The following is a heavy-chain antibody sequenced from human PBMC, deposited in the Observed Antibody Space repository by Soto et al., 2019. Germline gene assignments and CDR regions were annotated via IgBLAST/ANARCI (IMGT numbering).Heavy chain of an antibody. D-gene: IGHD1-1*01. J-gene: IGHJ3*01. Sequence: EAQLVESGGDLVQPGGSLRLSCAASGFTFSNFWMSWVRQSPGRGLEWVANINQDGTARYYVDSVKGRFTISRDNAKHSLFLQMSSLRAEDTAVYFCAKDSGFCTSVDCKGDALDVWGLGTMVTVSS. CDR2: INQDGTAR. V-gene: IGHV3-7*05. CDR1: GFTFSNFW. CDR3: AKDSGFCTSVDCKGDALDV.